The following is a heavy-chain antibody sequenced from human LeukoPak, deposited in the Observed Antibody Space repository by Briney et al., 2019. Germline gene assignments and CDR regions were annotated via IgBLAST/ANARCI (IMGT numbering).Heavy chain of an antibody. D-gene: IGHD3-22*01. CDR2: IRYDGSNK. J-gene: IGHJ4*02. V-gene: IGHV3-30*02. Sequence: GGSLRLSCAASGFTFSSYGMHWVRQAPGKGLEWVAFIRYDGSNKYYADSVKGRFTISRDNSKNTLYLQMNSLRAEDTAVYYCAGSIPTLYYDSSGYYLNWGQGTLVTVSS. CDR1: GFTFSSYG. CDR3: AGSIPTLYYDSSGYYLN.